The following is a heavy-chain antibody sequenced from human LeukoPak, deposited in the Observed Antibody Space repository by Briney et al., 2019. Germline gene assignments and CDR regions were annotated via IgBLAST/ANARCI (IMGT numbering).Heavy chain of an antibody. CDR2: ISYDGSNK. CDR3: ARKYSSGWMDAFDI. CDR1: GFTFSSYG. J-gene: IGHJ3*02. D-gene: IGHD6-19*01. Sequence: GGSLRLSCAASGFTFSSYGMHWVRQAPGKGLEWVAVISYDGSNKYYADSVKGRFTISRDNSKNTLYLQMNSLRAEDTAVYYCARKYSSGWMDAFDIWGQGTMVTVSS. V-gene: IGHV3-33*05.